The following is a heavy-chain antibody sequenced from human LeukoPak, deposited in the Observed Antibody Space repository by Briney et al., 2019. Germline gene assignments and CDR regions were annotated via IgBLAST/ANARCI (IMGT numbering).Heavy chain of an antibody. CDR3: ARDRDNWNDPYFDY. CDR2: ISSSSSYI. V-gene: IGHV3-21*01. Sequence: GGSLRLSCAASGFTFSSYSMNWVRQAPGKGLEWVSSISSSSSYIYYADSVKGQFTITRDNAKDSLYLQMNSLRAEDTAVHYCARDRDNWNDPYFDYWGQGTLATVSS. J-gene: IGHJ4*02. D-gene: IGHD1-20*01. CDR1: GFTFSSYS.